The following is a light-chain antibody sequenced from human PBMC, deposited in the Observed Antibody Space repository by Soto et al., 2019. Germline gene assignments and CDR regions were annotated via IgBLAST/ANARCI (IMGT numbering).Light chain of an antibody. V-gene: IGKV1-39*01. J-gene: IGKJ1*01. Sequence: DIEMTQSPSSLSATVGDRVTVTCRASQTISNFLNWYQQTPGKAPKLLIYGASNLQRGVPSRFSGSGSGTDFTLTISSLQPEDFATYFCQHSYNTPRTFGQGTKVDIK. CDR1: QTISNF. CDR3: QHSYNTPRT. CDR2: GAS.